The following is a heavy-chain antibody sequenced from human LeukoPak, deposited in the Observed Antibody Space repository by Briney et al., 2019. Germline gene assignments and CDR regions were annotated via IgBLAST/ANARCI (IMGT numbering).Heavy chain of an antibody. CDR3: ARTSHESVLYWSDP. J-gene: IGHJ5*02. Sequence: ASAKVSCKASGYTFTTYGIGWVRQAPGQGLEWMGWISGYNGNTNYAQKFQGRVTTTTDTSTSTAYMELRSLRSDDTAVYYCARTSHESVLYWSDPWGQGTLVNVSS. CDR2: ISGYNGNT. V-gene: IGHV1-18*01. CDR1: GYTFTTYG. D-gene: IGHD3-16*01.